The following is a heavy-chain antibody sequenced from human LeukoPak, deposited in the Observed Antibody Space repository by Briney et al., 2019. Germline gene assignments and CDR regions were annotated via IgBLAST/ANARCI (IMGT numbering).Heavy chain of an antibody. CDR2: IYYSGST. CDR1: GFTFSSYS. D-gene: IGHD3-10*01. J-gene: IGHJ5*02. Sequence: PGGSLRLSCTASGFTFSSYSMNWVRQAPGKGLEWIGYIYYSGSTNYNPSLKSRVTISVDTSKNQFSLKLSSVTAADTAVYYCAREGYGSGSYYGEYNWFDPWGQGTLVTVSS. V-gene: IGHV4-59*01. CDR3: AREGYGSGSYYGEYNWFDP.